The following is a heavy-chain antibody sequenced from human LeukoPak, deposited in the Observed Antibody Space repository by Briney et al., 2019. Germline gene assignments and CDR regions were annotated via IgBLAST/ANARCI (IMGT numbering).Heavy chain of an antibody. V-gene: IGHV4-59*01. D-gene: IGHD4-17*01. CDR3: AREGRQDYVYFDY. J-gene: IGHJ4*02. CDR2: INYSGNT. CDR1: GGSINSYY. Sequence: PSETLSLTCTVSGGSINSYYWSWIRQPPGKGLEWIGYINYSGNTGYNPSLKSRVTISVDTSKNQFSLKVISVTAADTAVYYCAREGRQDYVYFDYWGQGTLVTVSS.